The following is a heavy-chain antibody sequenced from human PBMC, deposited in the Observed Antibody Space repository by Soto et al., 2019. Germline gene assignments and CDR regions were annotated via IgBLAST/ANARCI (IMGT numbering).Heavy chain of an antibody. CDR1: GFTFSSYW. D-gene: IGHD4-17*01. J-gene: IGHJ4*02. CDR2: IKGDEITT. CDR3: ARGLYGAYGQDF. V-gene: IGHV3-74*01. Sequence: EVQLVESGENLVQPGGSLRLSCAASGFTFSSYWIHWVRQAPGKGLVWVSRIKGDEITTNYADSVKGRFTISRDNAKNTVFLQMHSLRAEATALYYCARGLYGAYGQDFWGQGMLVTVSS.